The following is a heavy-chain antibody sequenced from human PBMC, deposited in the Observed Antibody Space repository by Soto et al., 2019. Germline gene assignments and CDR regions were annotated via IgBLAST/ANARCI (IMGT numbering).Heavy chain of an antibody. CDR1: GFTMSTYS. Sequence: GGSLRLSCAASGFTMSTYSVTWVRQAPGKGLEWVSGISVTPGITFYADSVKGRFTISRDSSNNAVYLQMNSLRAEDTAMYFCSKWSGYGDLWGQGTLVTVSS. J-gene: IGHJ4*02. V-gene: IGHV3-23*01. CDR2: ISVTPGIT. D-gene: IGHD5-12*01. CDR3: SKWSGYGDL.